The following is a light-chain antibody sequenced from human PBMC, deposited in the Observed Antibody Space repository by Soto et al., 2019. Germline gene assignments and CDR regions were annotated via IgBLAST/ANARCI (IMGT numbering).Light chain of an antibody. CDR3: TSYTGSDTLGV. Sequence: QSALTQPPSASGSPGQSVTISCTGTSRDIGFFNFVSWYQQYPGKAPKLLIYDVNKRPSGVPDRFSGSKSGNTASLTVSGLQAEDEAVYYRTSYTGSDTLGVFGGGTKVTVL. CDR1: SRDIGFFNF. V-gene: IGLV2-8*01. J-gene: IGLJ2*01. CDR2: DVN.